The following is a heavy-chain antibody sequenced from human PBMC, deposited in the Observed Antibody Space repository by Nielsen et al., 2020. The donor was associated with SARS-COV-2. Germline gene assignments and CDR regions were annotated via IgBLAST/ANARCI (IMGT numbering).Heavy chain of an antibody. CDR2: IYYSGST. D-gene: IGHD4-17*01. V-gene: IGHV4-30-4*01. CDR3: ARTTVTTAFDY. Sequence: SETLSLTCTVSGGSISSGDYYWNWVRQPPGKGLEWIGHIYYSGSTYYNPSLKRRVTISEDTSKNQFSLNLSSVTAADTAVYYCARTTVTTAFDYWGQGTLVTVSS. J-gene: IGHJ4*02. CDR1: GGSISSGDYY.